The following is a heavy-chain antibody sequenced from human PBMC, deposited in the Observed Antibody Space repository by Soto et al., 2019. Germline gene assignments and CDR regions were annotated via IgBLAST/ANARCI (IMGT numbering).Heavy chain of an antibody. D-gene: IGHD2-15*01. CDR2: ISYDGSDK. CDR1: GFTFSSYA. J-gene: IGHJ4*02. CDR3: ARERDSFDD. V-gene: IGHV3-30-3*01. Sequence: QVQLVESGGGVVQPGRCLRLSCAASGFTFSSYAMHRVRQAPGKGLEWVAFISYDGSDKFYADSVKGRFIISRDNSKNTLYLQMNSLRAEDTAVYYCARERDSFDDWGQGTLVIVSS.